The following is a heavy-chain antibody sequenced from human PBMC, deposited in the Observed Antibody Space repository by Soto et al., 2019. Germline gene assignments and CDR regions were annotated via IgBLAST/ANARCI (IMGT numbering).Heavy chain of an antibody. V-gene: IGHV5-10-1*01. CDR1: GDSFTRYW. D-gene: IGHD1-26*01. CDR2: IDPSDSYT. CDR3: ARHGSYYLYYFDY. J-gene: IGHJ4*02. Sequence: ESLTIRFTCSGDSFTRYWISWVRQMPGKGLEWMGRIDPSDSYTNYSPSFQGHVTISADKSISTAYLQWSSLKASDTAMYYCARHGSYYLYYFDYWGQGTLVTVSS.